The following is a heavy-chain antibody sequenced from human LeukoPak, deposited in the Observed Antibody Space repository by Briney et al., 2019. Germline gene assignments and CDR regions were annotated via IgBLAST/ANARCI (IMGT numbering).Heavy chain of an antibody. CDR1: GYTFTGYY. J-gene: IGHJ4*02. Sequence: ASVKVSCKASGYTFTGYYMHWVRQAPGQGLEWMGWINPNSGGTNYAQKFQGRVTMTRDTSISTAYMELSRLRSDDTAVYYCARDVTTVVSLDYWGQGTLVTVSS. D-gene: IGHD4-23*01. CDR2: INPNSGGT. V-gene: IGHV1-2*02. CDR3: ARDVTTVVSLDY.